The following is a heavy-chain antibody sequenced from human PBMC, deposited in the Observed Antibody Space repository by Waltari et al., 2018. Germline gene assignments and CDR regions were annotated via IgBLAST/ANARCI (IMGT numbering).Heavy chain of an antibody. Sequence: EVQLLESGGGLVQSGGSLRLSCAASGFTFNNYAMSWGRQAPGKGLEGVSTLSVRGGGTYHADSVKGRFTISRDNSNNTLYLQMNTLRPEDTAVYYCAKGYFYDTSTTFDYWGQGTLVTVSS. D-gene: IGHD3-22*01. CDR1: GFTFNNYA. J-gene: IGHJ4*02. CDR2: LSVRGGGT. V-gene: IGHV3-23*01. CDR3: AKGYFYDTSTTFDY.